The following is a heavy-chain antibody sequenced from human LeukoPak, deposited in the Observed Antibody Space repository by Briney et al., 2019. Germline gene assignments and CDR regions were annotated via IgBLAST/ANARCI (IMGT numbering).Heavy chain of an antibody. CDR1: GGSFSGYC. J-gene: IGHJ6*02. V-gene: IGHV4-34*01. CDR2: INHSGST. Sequence: SETLSLTCAVYGGSFSGYCWSWIRQPPGKGLEWIGEINHSGSTNYNPSLKSRVTISVDTSKNQFSLKLSSVTAADTAVYYCARLPKIVVVITSYYYGMDVWGQGTTVTVSS. D-gene: IGHD3-22*01. CDR3: ARLPKIVVVITSYYYGMDV.